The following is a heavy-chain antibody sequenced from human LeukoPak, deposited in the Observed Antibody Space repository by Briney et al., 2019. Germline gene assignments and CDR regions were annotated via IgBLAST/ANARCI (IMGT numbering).Heavy chain of an antibody. Sequence: PSETLSLTCSVSGDSISSTYYYWGWSRQPPGKGLEWIGNIYYRGSTYYNMSLKSRVTISVDTSKNQFSLKVSSVTAADTAVYYCVRDRGRGGIDPWGQGNLVIVSS. CDR2: IYYRGST. CDR3: VRDRGRGGIDP. V-gene: IGHV4-39*07. CDR1: GDSISSTYYY. J-gene: IGHJ5*02. D-gene: IGHD3-10*01.